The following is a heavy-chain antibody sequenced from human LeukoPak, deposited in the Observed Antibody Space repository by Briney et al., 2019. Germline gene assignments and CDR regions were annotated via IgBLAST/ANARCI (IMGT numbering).Heavy chain of an antibody. V-gene: IGHV3-30*02. CDR1: GFTFSSYG. CDR2: IRNDGSDK. J-gene: IGHJ4*02. D-gene: IGHD2-2*01. Sequence: GGSLRLSCAASGFTFSSYGMHWVRQAPGKGLEWVAFIRNDGSDKYYADSVKGRFTISRDNSKNTVYLQMNSLRAEDTAVYYCAKDFFQLPQAYFDYWGQGSLVTVSS. CDR3: AKDFFQLPQAYFDY.